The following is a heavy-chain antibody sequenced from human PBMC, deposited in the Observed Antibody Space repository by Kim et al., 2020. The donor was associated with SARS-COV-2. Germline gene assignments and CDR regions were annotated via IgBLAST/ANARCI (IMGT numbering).Heavy chain of an antibody. Sequence: FTIPRDNAKNTLYLQMNSLRAEDTAVYYCAKDSLPYYDILTGYYRGYFDYWGQGTLVTVSS. J-gene: IGHJ4*02. CDR3: AKDSLPYYDILTGYYRGYFDY. V-gene: IGHV3-33*06. D-gene: IGHD3-9*01.